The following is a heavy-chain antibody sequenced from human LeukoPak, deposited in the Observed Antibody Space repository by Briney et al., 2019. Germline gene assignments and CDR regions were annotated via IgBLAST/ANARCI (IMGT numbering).Heavy chain of an antibody. CDR1: GYTFTGYY. V-gene: IGHV1-18*04. Sequence: ASVKVSCKASGYTFTGYYMHWVRQAPGQGLEWMGRINPNNGNTNYAQKLQGRVTMTTDTSTSTAYMELRSLRSDDTAVYYCARRFNYYGSGSYDYWGQGTLVTVSS. J-gene: IGHJ4*02. CDR3: ARRFNYYGSGSYDY. D-gene: IGHD3-10*01. CDR2: INPNNGNT.